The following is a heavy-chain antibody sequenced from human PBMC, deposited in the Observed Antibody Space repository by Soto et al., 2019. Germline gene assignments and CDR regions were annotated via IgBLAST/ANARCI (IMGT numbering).Heavy chain of an antibody. D-gene: IGHD3-3*01. V-gene: IGHV4-30-2*01. CDR2: IYHSGST. CDR3: AMGPYNWGGYFDL. CDR1: GGSISSGGYS. J-gene: IGHJ2*01. Sequence: QLQLQESGSGLVKPSQTLSLTCAVSGGSISSGGYSWSWIRQPPGKGLEWIGYIYHSGSTYYNPSLKGRVTISLDRSKNQFSLKLSSVTAADTAVYYCAMGPYNWGGYFDLWGRGTLVTVSS.